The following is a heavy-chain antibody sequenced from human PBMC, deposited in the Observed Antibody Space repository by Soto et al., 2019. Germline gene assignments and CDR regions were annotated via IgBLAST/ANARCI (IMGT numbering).Heavy chain of an antibody. V-gene: IGHV3-74*01. D-gene: IGHD5-18*01. CDR1: GFTFTNYW. CDR3: ARGIQYKYGMDV. J-gene: IGHJ6*02. CDR2: IDGDGSTT. Sequence: EVQLVESGGDLVQPGGSLRLSCAASGFTFTNYWIHWVRQAPGKGLVWVSRIDGDGSTTNYADSVKGRFTISRDNAKNTVYMQMKSLRAEDTALYYCARGIQYKYGMDVWGQGTTVTVSS.